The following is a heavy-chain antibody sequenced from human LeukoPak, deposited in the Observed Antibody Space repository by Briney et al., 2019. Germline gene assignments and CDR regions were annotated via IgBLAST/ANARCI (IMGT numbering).Heavy chain of an antibody. J-gene: IGHJ5*02. V-gene: IGHV3-23*01. CDR3: AKDPWGSGSYDWFDP. Sequence: GGSLRLSCAASGFTFSSYAMSWVSQAPGKGLEWVSGIAGSGGSTHYADSVKGRFTISRDNSKNTLYLQINSLRAEDTAVYYCAKDPWGSGSYDWFDPWGQGTLVTVSS. D-gene: IGHD3-10*01. CDR2: IAGSGGST. CDR1: GFTFSSYA.